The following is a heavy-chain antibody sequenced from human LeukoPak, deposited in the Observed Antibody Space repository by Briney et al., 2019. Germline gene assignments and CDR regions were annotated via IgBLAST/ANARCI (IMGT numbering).Heavy chain of an antibody. V-gene: IGHV1-8*03. J-gene: IGHJ4*02. Sequence: GASVKVSCKASGDTFRNYDINWVRQATGQRLEWMGWLSPNSGRAGSAQKFQDRVTFSRDASISTVYMEVTSLTVDDTAVYYCARARYSSLLYWGPYFDYWGQGVLVTVSS. CDR3: ARARYSSLLYWGPYFDY. CDR1: GDTFRNYD. CDR2: LSPNSGRA. D-gene: IGHD5-18*01.